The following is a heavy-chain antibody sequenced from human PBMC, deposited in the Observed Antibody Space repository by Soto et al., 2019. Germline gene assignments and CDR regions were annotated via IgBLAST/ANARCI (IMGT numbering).Heavy chain of an antibody. CDR2: ISAYNGNT. CDR1: GYTFTSYG. V-gene: IGHV1-18*01. J-gene: IGHJ4*02. D-gene: IGHD6-13*01. CDR3: ARGSSSWQGVGGYYFDY. Sequence: ASVKVSCKASGYTFTSYGISWVRQAPGQGLEWMGWISAYNGNTNYAQKLQGRVTMTTDTSTSTAYMELRSLRSDDTAVYYWARGSSSWQGVGGYYFDYWGQGTLVTVSS.